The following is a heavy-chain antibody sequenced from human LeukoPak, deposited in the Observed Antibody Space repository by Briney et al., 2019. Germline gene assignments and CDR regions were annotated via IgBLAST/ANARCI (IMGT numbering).Heavy chain of an antibody. Sequence: PGGSLRLPCAASGFTFRTYTMNWVRQAPGKGLEWVSSITSSGAYIFYADSVKGRFTISRDNSKNTLYLQMNSLRAEDTAVYYCASPLYSGAFDIWGQGTMVTVSS. CDR2: ITSSGAYI. D-gene: IGHD3-16*01. CDR1: GFTFRTYT. J-gene: IGHJ3*02. V-gene: IGHV3-21*01. CDR3: ASPLYSGAFDI.